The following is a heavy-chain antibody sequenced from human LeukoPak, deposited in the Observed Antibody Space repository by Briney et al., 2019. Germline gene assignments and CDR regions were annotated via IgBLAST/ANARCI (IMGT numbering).Heavy chain of an antibody. J-gene: IGHJ4*02. V-gene: IGHV4-38-2*02. D-gene: IGHD2-2*01. CDR2: IYHTGST. CDR1: GYSISSGYY. Sequence: SETLSLTCTVSGYSISSGYYWGWIRQPPGQGLEWIGTIYHTGSTYYNPSLKSRVTISVDTSKNQFSLKLSSVTAADTAVYYCARNYCGSTSCYLGNWGQGTLVTVSS. CDR3: ARNYCGSTSCYLGN.